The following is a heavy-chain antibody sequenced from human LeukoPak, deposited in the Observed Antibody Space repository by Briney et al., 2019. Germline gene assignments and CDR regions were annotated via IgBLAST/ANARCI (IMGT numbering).Heavy chain of an antibody. CDR1: GYTFTGYY. D-gene: IGHD1-1*01. J-gene: IGHJ3*01. CDR2: INPNGGVT. Sequence: ASVEVSCKASGYTFTGYYIHWVRQAPGRGLEWMGWINPNGGVTNSAQRFQGRVTMARDTSISTAYMELSRVRSDDTAVYYCAREWVPAGAFDVWGQGTMVTVSS. CDR3: AREWVPAGAFDV. V-gene: IGHV1-2*02.